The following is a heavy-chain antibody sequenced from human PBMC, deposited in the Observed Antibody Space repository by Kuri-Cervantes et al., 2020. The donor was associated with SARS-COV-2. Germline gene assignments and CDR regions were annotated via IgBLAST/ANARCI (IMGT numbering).Heavy chain of an antibody. D-gene: IGHD3-16*01. CDR3: ARGLFYFDY. Sequence: ESLKISCTVSGGSISSYYWSWIRQPPGKGLEWIGYIYYSGSTNYNPSLKSRVTISVDTSKNQFSLKLSSVTAADTAVYYCARGLFYFDYWGQGTLVTVSS. CDR1: GGSISSYY. CDR2: IYYSGST. J-gene: IGHJ4*02. V-gene: IGHV4-59*01.